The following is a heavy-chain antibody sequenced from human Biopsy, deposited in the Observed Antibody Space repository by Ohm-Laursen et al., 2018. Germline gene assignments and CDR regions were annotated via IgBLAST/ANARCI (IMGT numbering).Heavy chain of an antibody. Sequence: GTLSLTCTVSGGSIGSDYWSWIRQTPGKGLEWIGYIYYSGSTNYNPSLKGRVTISVDTSKNQFSLRLNSVTAADTAVYYCARATNSTGWPYYYFYGMDVWGQGTTVTVSS. CDR1: GGSIGSDY. V-gene: IGHV4-59*01. CDR2: IYYSGST. J-gene: IGHJ6*02. D-gene: IGHD2/OR15-2a*01. CDR3: ARATNSTGWPYYYFYGMDV.